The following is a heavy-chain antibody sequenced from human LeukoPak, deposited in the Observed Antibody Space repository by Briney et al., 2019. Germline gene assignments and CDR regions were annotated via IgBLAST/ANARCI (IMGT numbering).Heavy chain of an antibody. J-gene: IGHJ4*02. CDR2: MNPNSGGT. Sequence: GASVKVSCKTSGYTFTGYFMHWVRQAPGQGLEWMGWMNPNSGGTNYAQKFQGRVIMTRDTSISTAYMELTDLTSDDTAVYYCAQRTDGGTYSEGWGQGTLVTVSS. V-gene: IGHV1-2*02. D-gene: IGHD1-26*01. CDR1: GYTFTGYF. CDR3: AQRTDGGTYSEG.